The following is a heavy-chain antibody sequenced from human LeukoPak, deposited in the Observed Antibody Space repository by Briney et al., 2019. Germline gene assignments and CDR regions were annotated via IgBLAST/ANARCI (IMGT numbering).Heavy chain of an antibody. J-gene: IGHJ3*02. D-gene: IGHD3/OR15-3a*01. V-gene: IGHV4-61*02. Sequence: SETLSLTCTVSGGSISSGYYYWNCIRPPAGKGPEWIGRIYTSGGTNYNPSLKSRVTISLDTSKNQCSLKLTSVTAADTAVYYCARRTNGFDIWGQGTMVTVSS. CDR2: IYTSGGT. CDR1: GGSISSGYYY. CDR3: ARRTNGFDI.